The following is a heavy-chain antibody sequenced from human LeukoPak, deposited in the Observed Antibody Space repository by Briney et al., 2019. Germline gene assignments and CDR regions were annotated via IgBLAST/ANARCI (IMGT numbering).Heavy chain of an antibody. CDR2: ISAYNGNT. D-gene: IGHD3-22*01. CDR1: GYIFTKYG. CDR3: ARDRSYYYDSHGYPEHSQH. J-gene: IGHJ1*01. V-gene: IGHV1-18*01. Sequence: ASVKVSCKASGYIFTKYGISWVRQAPGQGLEWMGWISAYNGNTNYPQKHQGRVTMTTDTSTTTAYMELRSLRSDDTAVYYCARDRSYYYDSHGYPEHSQHWGQGTLVTVSS.